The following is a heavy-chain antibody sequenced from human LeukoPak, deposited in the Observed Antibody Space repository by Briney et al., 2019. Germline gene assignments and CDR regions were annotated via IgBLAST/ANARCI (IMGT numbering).Heavy chain of an antibody. CDR2: LSGSGGAT. D-gene: IGHD2-21*01. CDR1: ELTLSRFA. CDR3: AKHLGSHSFLFYYMDV. Sequence: RGSLRLSCEPSELTLSRFAMSWIRQPPGMGLEWVSTLSGSGGATYYADSVKGRFTTSRDNSKDTLYLQMDNLRADDTAVYYCAKHLGSHSFLFYYMDVWGKGTSVIVSS. J-gene: IGHJ6*03. V-gene: IGHV3-23*01.